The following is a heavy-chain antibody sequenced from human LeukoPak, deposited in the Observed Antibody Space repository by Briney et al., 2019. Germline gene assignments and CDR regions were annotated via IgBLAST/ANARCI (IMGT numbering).Heavy chain of an antibody. V-gene: IGHV5-51*01. Sequence: PGESLKISCKGLGNRFTTYWIAWVRQMPGKGLGWMGIIYPGDSDTRYSPPFQGQVTISVDKSISTAYLQWSSLKASDTAMYYCAMAGTYYYYFDYWGQETLVTVSS. D-gene: IGHD3-10*01. CDR2: IYPGDSDT. CDR3: AMAGTYYYYFDY. CDR1: GNRFTTYW. J-gene: IGHJ4*02.